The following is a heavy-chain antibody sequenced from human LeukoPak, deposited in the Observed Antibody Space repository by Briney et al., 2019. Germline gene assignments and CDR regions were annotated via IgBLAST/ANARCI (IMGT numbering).Heavy chain of an antibody. CDR1: GFTFDDYA. D-gene: IGHD1-14*01. V-gene: IGHV3-43*02. J-gene: IGHJ3*02. CDR2: ISGDGGST. Sequence: GGSLRLSCAASGFTFDDYAMHWVRQAPGKGLEWVSLISGDGGSTYYADSVKGRFTISGDNSKNSLYLQMNSLRTEDTALYYCAKDILVNQGTDDAFDIWGQGTMVTVSS. CDR3: AKDILVNQGTDDAFDI.